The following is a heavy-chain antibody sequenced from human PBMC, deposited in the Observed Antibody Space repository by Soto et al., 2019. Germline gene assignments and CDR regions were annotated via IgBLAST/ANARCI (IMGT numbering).Heavy chain of an antibody. CDR1: GYTFTSYA. D-gene: IGHD2-15*01. V-gene: IGHV1-18*01. CDR3: ARDRGRSCSGGTCPFDY. Sequence: ASVKVSCKASGYTFTSYAISWVRQAPGQGLEWMGWINTYNGDTKYAQNFQGRVTMTTDTSTNTAYMELRSLRSDDTAVYYCARDRGRSCSGGTCPFDYWGQGTLVTVSS. J-gene: IGHJ4*02. CDR2: INTYNGDT.